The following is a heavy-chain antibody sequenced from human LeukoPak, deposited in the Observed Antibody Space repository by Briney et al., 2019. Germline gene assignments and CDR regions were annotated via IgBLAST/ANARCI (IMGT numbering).Heavy chain of an antibody. CDR2: INGGGDAT. CDR1: GFTFNNNA. CDR3: ARCTASCYANAFDV. D-gene: IGHD2-2*01. J-gene: IGHJ3*01. Sequence: GGSLRLSCATTGFTFNNNAMSWVRQAPGKGLEWVSAINGGGDATEYADSVKGRFTISRDNSKNTLYLQMNSLRPDDTAVYYCARCTASCYANAFDVWGQGTLLTVSS. V-gene: IGHV3-23*01.